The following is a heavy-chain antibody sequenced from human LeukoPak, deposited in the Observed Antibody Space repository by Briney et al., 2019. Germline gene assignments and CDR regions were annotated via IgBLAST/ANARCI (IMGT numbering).Heavy chain of an antibody. V-gene: IGHV3-7*01. D-gene: IGHD5-24*01. CDR2: VKEDGSEK. Sequence: GGSLRLSCAASGVTFPTFWMAWVRQAPGKGLEWEAKVKEDGSEKDYVDSVKGRFTIYRDNAKNSLHLQMNYLRAEDTAVYYCARMQMDTGYRPFDIWGQGTMVAVSS. J-gene: IGHJ3*02. CDR3: ARMQMDTGYRPFDI. CDR1: GVTFPTFW.